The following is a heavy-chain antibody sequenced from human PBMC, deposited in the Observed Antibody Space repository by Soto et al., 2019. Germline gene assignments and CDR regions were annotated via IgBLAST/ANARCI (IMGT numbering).Heavy chain of an antibody. D-gene: IGHD2-15*01. CDR3: GRLGGYCGGGNCYWGYFDY. J-gene: IGHJ4*02. V-gene: IGHV3-11*01. Sequence: QVQLVDSGGGLVKPGGSLRLSCAASGFTFSDYYMSWDRQAPGRGLEWISYISTSGSTIYADSVKGRFTISRDNAKNSLYLQMNSLRAEDTAVYYCGRLGGYCGGGNCYWGYFDYWGRGTLVTVSS. CDR2: ISTSGSTI. CDR1: GFTFSDYY.